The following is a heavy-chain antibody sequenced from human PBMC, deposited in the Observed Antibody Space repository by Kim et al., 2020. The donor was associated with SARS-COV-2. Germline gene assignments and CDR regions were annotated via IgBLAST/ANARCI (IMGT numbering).Heavy chain of an antibody. V-gene: IGHV3-49*03. CDR3: TRDLGYCSSTSCYTHLDY. J-gene: IGHJ4*02. CDR1: GFIFGDYG. Sequence: GGSLRLSCTASGFIFGDYGLSWFRQAPGKGLEWVGFIRSKAYGGTTEYAASVKGRFTISRDDSKRIAYLQMNSLHTEDTAVYYCTRDLGYCSSTSCYTHLDYWGQGTLVTVSS. D-gene: IGHD2-2*02. CDR2: IRSKAYGGTT.